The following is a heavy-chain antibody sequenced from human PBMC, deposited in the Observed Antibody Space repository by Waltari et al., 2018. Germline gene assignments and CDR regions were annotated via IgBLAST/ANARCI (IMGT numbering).Heavy chain of an antibody. J-gene: IGHJ4*02. CDR3: ARDYYLSGEGYDY. Sequence: QLQLQESGPGLVKPSETLSLTCTVSGGSISSSSYYWGWIRQPPGKGLEWIGSIYYSGSTYYTPSRKSRVTISVDTSKNQFSLKLSSVTAADTAVYYCARDYYLSGEGYDYWGQGTLVTVSS. CDR2: IYYSGST. V-gene: IGHV4-39*07. D-gene: IGHD3-10*01. CDR1: GGSISSSSYY.